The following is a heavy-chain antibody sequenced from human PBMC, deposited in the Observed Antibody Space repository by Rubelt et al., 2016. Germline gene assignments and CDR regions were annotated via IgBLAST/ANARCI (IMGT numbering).Heavy chain of an antibody. CDR3: ARHWDDDGMDV. CDR2: IYYNGNT. V-gene: IGHV4-59*08. CDR1: GGSLSSYY. J-gene: IGHJ6*02. D-gene: IGHD1-1*01. Sequence: QVQLQESGPGLVKPSETLSLTCTVSGGSLSSYYWNWIRQPPGKGLEWIGYIYYNGNTNYNPSLKSRVTISIDTSKNQFSLKLSSVTAADTAVYYCARHWDDDGMDVWGQGTTVTVS.